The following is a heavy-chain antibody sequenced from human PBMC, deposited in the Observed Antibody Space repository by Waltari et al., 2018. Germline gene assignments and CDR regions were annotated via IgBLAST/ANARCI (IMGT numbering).Heavy chain of an antibody. D-gene: IGHD1-26*01. J-gene: IGHJ4*01. CDR3: ARGLGAIY. V-gene: IGHV4-39*07. Sequence: QVQMQESGPGLVRPSETLSLTCAVPGGSISTNSYIGGWIRQPPGKGLEWIASFNYGGNTYYNPSLKSRVTISGDTSKNQFSLNLTSVTAADTAVYYCARGLGAIYWGHGTLVTVSS. CDR1: GGSISTNSYI. CDR2: FNYGGNT.